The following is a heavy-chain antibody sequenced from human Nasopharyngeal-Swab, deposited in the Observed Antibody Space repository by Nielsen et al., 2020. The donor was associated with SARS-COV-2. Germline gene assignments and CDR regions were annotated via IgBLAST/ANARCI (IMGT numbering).Heavy chain of an antibody. Sequence: WIPQPPGKGLEWVSYISSSGSTIYYADSVKGRFTISRDNAKNSLYLQMNSLRAEDTAVYYCARAGNFWSGYYRSYYYGMDVWGQGTTVTVSS. J-gene: IGHJ6*02. V-gene: IGHV3-11*01. D-gene: IGHD3-3*01. CDR2: ISSSGSTI. CDR3: ARAGNFWSGYYRSYYYGMDV.